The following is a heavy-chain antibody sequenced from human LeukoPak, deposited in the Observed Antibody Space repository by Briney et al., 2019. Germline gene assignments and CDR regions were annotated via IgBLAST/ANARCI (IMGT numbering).Heavy chain of an antibody. CDR1: GFTFNTYF. Sequence: GGSLRLSCAASGFTFNTYFMHWVRQAPGKGLVWVSRIFIDGLSTSYADSVKGRFTISRDNAKNSLYLQMNSLRAEDTAVYYCASLYAIESCDYWGQGTLVTVSS. CDR3: ASLYAIESCDY. D-gene: IGHD2-8*01. CDR2: IFIDGLST. J-gene: IGHJ4*02. V-gene: IGHV3-74*01.